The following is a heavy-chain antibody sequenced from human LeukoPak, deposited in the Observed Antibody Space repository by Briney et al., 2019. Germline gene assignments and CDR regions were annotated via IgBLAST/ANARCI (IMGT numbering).Heavy chain of an antibody. CDR3: ATAGRDGYNPKYYYFDY. CDR2: IYYSGST. V-gene: IGHV4-39*01. J-gene: IGHJ4*02. CDR1: GGSISSSSYY. D-gene: IGHD5-24*01. Sequence: PSETLSLTCTVSGGSISSSSYYWGWIRQPPGKGLEWIGSIYYSGSTYYNPSLKSRVTISVDTSKNQFSLKLSSVTAADTAVYYCATAGRDGYNPKYYYFDYWGQGTLVTVSS.